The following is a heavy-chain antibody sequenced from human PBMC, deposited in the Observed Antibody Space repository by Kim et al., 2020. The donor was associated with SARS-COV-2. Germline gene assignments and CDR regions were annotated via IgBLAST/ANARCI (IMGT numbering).Heavy chain of an antibody. J-gene: IGHJ3*02. CDR2: IKSKTDGGTT. CDR3: TTLRTPRGEWEPRI. V-gene: IGHV3-15*01. Sequence: GGSLRLSCAASGFTFNNAWMNWVRQAPGKGLEWVGRIKSKTDGGTTDYAAPVKGRFTISRDDSKNTLYLQMNSLKTEDTAVYYCTTLRTPRGEWEPRIWGQGTMVTVSS. CDR1: GFTFNNAW. D-gene: IGHD1-26*01.